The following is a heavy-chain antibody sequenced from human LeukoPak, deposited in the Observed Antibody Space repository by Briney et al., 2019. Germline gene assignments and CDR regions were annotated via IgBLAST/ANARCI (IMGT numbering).Heavy chain of an antibody. CDR1: GGSISSYY. D-gene: IGHD6-13*01. CDR3: ARGWQQLENLDY. V-gene: IGHV4-59*01. J-gene: IGHJ4*02. CDR2: IYYSGST. Sequence: SETLSLTCTVSGGSISSYYWSWIRQPPGKGLEWIGYIYYSGSTNYNPSLKSRVTISVDTSKNQFSLKLSSVTAADTAVYYCARGWQQLENLDYWGQGTLATVSS.